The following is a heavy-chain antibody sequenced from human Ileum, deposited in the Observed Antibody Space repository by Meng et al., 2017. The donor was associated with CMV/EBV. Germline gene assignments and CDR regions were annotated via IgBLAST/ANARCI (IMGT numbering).Heavy chain of an antibody. J-gene: IGHJ4*02. Sequence: QMQLPEAGPGLVKPEETLSLTCTASGDPISSGSHSWAWFRQPTGKRLEWIGSMYFSGIADYNPSLKSRVTISLHATQKQFSLRLTSVTAADSAVYFCARDLTNKWFYYWGQGTLVTVSS. CDR2: MYFSGIA. V-gene: IGHV4-39*07. CDR1: GDPISSGSHS. CDR3: ARDLTNKWFYY. D-gene: IGHD1-26*01.